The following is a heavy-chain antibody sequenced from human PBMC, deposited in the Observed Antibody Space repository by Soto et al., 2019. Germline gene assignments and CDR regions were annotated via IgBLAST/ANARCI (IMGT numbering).Heavy chain of an antibody. V-gene: IGHV3-23*01. Sequence: GGSLRLSCAASGFTFSSYSMSWVRQAPGRGLEWVSGFRTGGDDGTTYYADSVKGRFTISRDNSKNTLFLQMNSLRAEDTAIYYCAKKVNSGPGSQYFDYWGQGTLVTVSS. CDR1: GFTFSSYS. D-gene: IGHD3-10*01. J-gene: IGHJ4*02. CDR2: FRTGGDDGTT. CDR3: AKKVNSGPGSQYFDY.